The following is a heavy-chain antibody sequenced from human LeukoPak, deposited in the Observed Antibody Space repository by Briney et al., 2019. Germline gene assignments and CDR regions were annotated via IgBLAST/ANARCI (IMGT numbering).Heavy chain of an antibody. Sequence: PSETLSLTCAVSGGSISSSNWWSWVRPPPGKGLEWIGEIYHSGSTNYNPSLKRRVTISVDKSKNQFSLKLSSVTAADTAVYYCAIVSSYLHLYYFDSSGYYTFDYWGQGTLVTVSS. V-gene: IGHV4-4*02. D-gene: IGHD3-22*01. CDR3: AIVSSYLHLYYFDSSGYYTFDY. CDR2: IYHSGST. J-gene: IGHJ4*02. CDR1: GGSISSSNW.